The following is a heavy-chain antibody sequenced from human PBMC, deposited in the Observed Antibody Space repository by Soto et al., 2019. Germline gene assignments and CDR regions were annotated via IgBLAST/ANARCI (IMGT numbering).Heavy chain of an antibody. CDR2: IYYSGST. V-gene: IGHV4-31*03. CDR1: GGSISSGGYY. D-gene: IGHD6-13*01. J-gene: IGHJ4*02. Sequence: QVQLQESGPGLVKPSQTLSLTCTVSGGSISSGGYYWSWIRQHPGKGLEWIGYIYYSGSTYYNPSLKSRVNISVDTSKNQFSLKLSSVTAADTAVYYCASSKPGIAAAGTHPDYWGQGTLVTVSS. CDR3: ASSKPGIAAAGTHPDY.